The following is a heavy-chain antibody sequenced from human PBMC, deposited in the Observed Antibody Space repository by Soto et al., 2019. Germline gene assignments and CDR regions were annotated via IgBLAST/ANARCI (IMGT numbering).Heavy chain of an antibody. D-gene: IGHD2-15*01. V-gene: IGHV1-18*01. CDR2: VTAYDGYT. J-gene: IGHJ1*01. CDR1: GYTFNTYG. Sequence: QPQLVQSGAEVKRPGASVKVSCKASGYTFNTYGITWVRQAPGQRLEWMGWVTAYDGYTDYAQKFQGRVTMTTDTSTSTASMEMRSLRSDDTAVCYCARDVGYCSAGFCYSSEFLQHWGKRTLVTVSS. CDR3: ARDVGYCSAGFCYSSEFLQH.